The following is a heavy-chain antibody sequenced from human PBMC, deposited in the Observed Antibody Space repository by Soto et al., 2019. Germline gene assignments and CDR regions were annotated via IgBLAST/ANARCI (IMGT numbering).Heavy chain of an antibody. CDR1: GFTFSSYA. Sequence: GGSLRLSCSASGFTFSSYAMHWVRQAPGKGLEYVSAISSNGGSTYYADSVKGRFTISRDNSKNTLYLQMSSLRAEDTAVYYCVKDEQQLVSSTFNWFDPWGQGTLVTVSS. CDR3: VKDEQQLVSSTFNWFDP. CDR2: ISSNGGST. J-gene: IGHJ5*02. V-gene: IGHV3-64D*08. D-gene: IGHD6-13*01.